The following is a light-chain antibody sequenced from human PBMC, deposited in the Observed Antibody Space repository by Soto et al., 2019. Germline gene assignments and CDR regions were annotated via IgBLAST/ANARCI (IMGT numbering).Light chain of an antibody. CDR2: LDSDGTH. J-gene: IGLJ2*01. Sequence: QSLLTQSPSASASLGASVRLTCTLSSGHSAYAIAWHQQQPEKGPRRLMRLDSDGTHTKADGVPDRFSGSSSGAERYLTISSLQSEDEGDYYCQTWGTGMVFGGGTKLTVL. CDR3: QTWGTGMV. CDR1: SGHSAYA. V-gene: IGLV4-69*02.